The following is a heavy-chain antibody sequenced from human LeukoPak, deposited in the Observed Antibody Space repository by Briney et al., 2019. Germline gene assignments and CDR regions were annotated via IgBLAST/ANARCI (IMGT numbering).Heavy chain of an antibody. J-gene: IGHJ4*02. Sequence: GGSLRLSCAASGFTVSSNYMSWVRQAPGKGLEWVGFIRSEAHDTTPQYGASVKGRFTISKDDSRRIAFLQMSSLKTEDTAVYYCSRAAGYDFILEYWGQGTLVTVSS. CDR1: GFTVSSNY. D-gene: IGHD5-12*01. CDR3: SRAAGYDFILEY. CDR2: IRSEAHDTTP. V-gene: IGHV3-71*01.